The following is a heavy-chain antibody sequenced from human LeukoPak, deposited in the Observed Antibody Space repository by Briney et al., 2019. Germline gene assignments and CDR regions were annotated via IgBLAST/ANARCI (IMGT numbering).Heavy chain of an antibody. CDR1: GFTFSSYE. D-gene: IGHD2-2*01. J-gene: IGHJ6*03. CDR3: AKVAVPPGNYYYYYMDV. CDR2: ISSSGSTI. Sequence: GGSLRLSCAASGFTFSSYEMNWVRQAPGKGLEWVSYISSSGSTIYYADSVKGRFTISRDNSRNTLYLQMNSLRAEDTAVYYCAKVAVPPGNYYYYYMDVWGKGTTVTISS. V-gene: IGHV3-48*03.